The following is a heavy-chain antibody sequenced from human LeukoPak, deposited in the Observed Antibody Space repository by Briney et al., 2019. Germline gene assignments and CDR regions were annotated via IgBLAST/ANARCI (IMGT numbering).Heavy chain of an antibody. CDR2: IKQEGSEK. D-gene: IGHD6-6*01. J-gene: IGHJ4*02. CDR3: AKGQQLVQLDY. CDR1: GFTFSSYW. V-gene: IGHV3-7*01. Sequence: GGSLRLSCAASGFTFSSYWMSWVRQAPGEGLEWVANIKQEGSEKYYVASVTGRFTISTHHAKNSLYLQMNSLRAEDTAVYYCAKGQQLVQLDYWGQGTLVTVSS.